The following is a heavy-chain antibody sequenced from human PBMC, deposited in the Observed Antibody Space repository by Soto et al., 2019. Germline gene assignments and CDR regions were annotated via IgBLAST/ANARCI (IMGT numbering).Heavy chain of an antibody. J-gene: IGHJ4*02. CDR1: GFTFSSYS. V-gene: IGHV3-21*01. Sequence: PGGSLRLSCAASGFTFSSYSMDWVRQAPGKGLEWVSSISSSSSYIYCADSVKGRFTISRDNAKNSLYLQMNSLRAEDTAVYYCARDRREGYSNWGQGSLVTVSS. CDR2: ISSSSSYI. D-gene: IGHD2-21*01. CDR3: ARDRREGYSN.